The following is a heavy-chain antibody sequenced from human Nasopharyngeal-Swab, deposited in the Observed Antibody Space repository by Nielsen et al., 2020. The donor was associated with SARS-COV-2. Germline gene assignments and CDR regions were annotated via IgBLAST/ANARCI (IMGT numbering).Heavy chain of an antibody. Sequence: GSLRIFCGASGFTFRKPWMSWVRPAPGKGLEWVGRIKSKTDGGTTDYAAPVKGRFTISRDDSKNTLYLQMNSLKTEDTAVYYCTTGGRWELRPIDYWGQGTLVTVSS. V-gene: IGHV3-15*01. CDR2: IKSKTDGGTT. CDR1: GFTFRKPW. D-gene: IGHD1-26*01. J-gene: IGHJ4*02. CDR3: TTGGRWELRPIDY.